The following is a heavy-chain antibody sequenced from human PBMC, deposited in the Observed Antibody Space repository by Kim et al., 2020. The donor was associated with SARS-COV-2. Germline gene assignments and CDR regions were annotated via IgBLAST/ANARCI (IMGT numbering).Heavy chain of an antibody. D-gene: IGHD4-17*01. J-gene: IGHJ4*02. V-gene: IGHV1-8*01. CDR2: DT. Sequence: DTGYAQRFQGQVPMTRNTSINTAYMELSSLRSDETAVYYCARADYGDSLDSWGQGTRVTVSS. CDR3: ARADYGDSLDS.